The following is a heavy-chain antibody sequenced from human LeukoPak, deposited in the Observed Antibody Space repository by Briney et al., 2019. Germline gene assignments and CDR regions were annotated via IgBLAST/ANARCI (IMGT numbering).Heavy chain of an antibody. J-gene: IGHJ4*02. Sequence: GASVKVSCKASGGTFSSYAISWVRQAPGQGLEWMGWMNPSTGNTGYAQKFQGRVTMTRDTSTSTAYMELSSLKSEDTAVYYCARLSETPAFYPGGRYLYLAYWGQGAQVTVSS. CDR2: MNPSTGNT. CDR1: GGTFSSYA. CDR3: ARLSETPAFYPGGRYLYLAY. V-gene: IGHV1-8*02. D-gene: IGHD2-8*02.